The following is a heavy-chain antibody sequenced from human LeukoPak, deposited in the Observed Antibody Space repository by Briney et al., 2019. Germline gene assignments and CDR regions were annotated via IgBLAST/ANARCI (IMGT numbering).Heavy chain of an antibody. J-gene: IGHJ4*02. CDR1: GGSISSSSYY. V-gene: IGHV4-39*07. D-gene: IGHD2-2*01. CDR2: INHSGST. Sequence: PSETLSLTCTVSGGSISSSSYYWGWIRQPPGKGLEWIGEINHSGSTNYNPSLKSRVTISVDTSKNQFSLKLSSVTAADTAVYYCARRGQLLKYWGQGTLVAVSS. CDR3: ARRGQLLKY.